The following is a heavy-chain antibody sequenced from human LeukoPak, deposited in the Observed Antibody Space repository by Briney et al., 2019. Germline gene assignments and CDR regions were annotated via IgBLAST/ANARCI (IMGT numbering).Heavy chain of an antibody. J-gene: IGHJ4*02. D-gene: IGHD1-7*01. V-gene: IGHV3-21*01. CDR3: ARDASITGTRGALDY. CDR1: GFTFSSYG. CDR2: ISSSSSYI. Sequence: KSGGSLRLSCAASGFTFSSYGMNWVRQAPGKGLEWVSSISSSSSYIYYADSVKGRFTISRDNAKNSLYLQMNSLRAEDTAVYYCARDASITGTRGALDYWGQGTLVTVSS.